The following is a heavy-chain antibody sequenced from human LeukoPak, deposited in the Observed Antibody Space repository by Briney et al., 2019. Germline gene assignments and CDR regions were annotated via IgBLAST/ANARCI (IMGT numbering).Heavy chain of an antibody. CDR1: VGSFSGYY. J-gene: IGHJ3*02. V-gene: IGHV4-34*01. D-gene: IGHD3-16*01. CDR3: ASGRTGGGHAFDI. CDR2: INHSGST. Sequence: PSETLSLTRAVYVGSFSGYYWSWIRQPPGKGLEWIGEINHSGSTNYNPSLKSRVTISVDTSKNQFSLKLTSVTAVDTAVYYCASGRTGGGHAFDIWGQGTMVTVSS.